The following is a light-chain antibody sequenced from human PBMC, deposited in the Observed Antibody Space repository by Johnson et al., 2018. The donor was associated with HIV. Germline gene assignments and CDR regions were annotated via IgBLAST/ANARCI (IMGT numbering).Light chain of an antibody. CDR2: DNN. Sequence: QPVLTQPPSVSAAPGQKVTISCSGSSSNIGRNYVSWYQQLPGTAPKLLIFDNNTRPSGIPDRFSASKSGTSATLGITGLQTGDEADYYCGTWDSSLSAYVFGTGTKVTGL. CDR3: GTWDSSLSAYV. J-gene: IGLJ1*01. V-gene: IGLV1-51*01. CDR1: SSNIGRNY.